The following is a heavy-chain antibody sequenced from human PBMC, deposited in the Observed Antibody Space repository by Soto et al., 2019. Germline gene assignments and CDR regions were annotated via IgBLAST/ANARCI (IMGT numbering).Heavy chain of an antibody. CDR2: IWYDGSNK. D-gene: IGHD6-19*01. J-gene: IGHJ6*02. CDR1: GFTFSGHA. Sequence: QVQLVESGGGVAQQGRSLRLSCTVSGFTFSGHAMHWVRQAPGKGLEWVTQIWYDGSNKYYAESVKGRFTISRDNSKNTLYLQMNSPRVEDTAVYYCARDGQGLAPYALDVWGQGTSLTVSS. V-gene: IGHV3-33*01. CDR3: ARDGQGLAPYALDV.